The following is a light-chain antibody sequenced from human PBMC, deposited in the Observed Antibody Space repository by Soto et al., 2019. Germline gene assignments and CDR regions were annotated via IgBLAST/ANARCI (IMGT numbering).Light chain of an antibody. Sequence: QSVLTQPASVSGSPGQSITISCTGTSSDVGGYNYVSWYQQHPGKAPKLMIYDVSNRPSGVSNRFSGSKSGNTASLTISGLQAEDEADYYCISYTSSSNVVFGGGTKVTVL. J-gene: IGLJ2*01. CDR3: ISYTSSSNVV. CDR2: DVS. V-gene: IGLV2-14*01. CDR1: SSDVGGYNY.